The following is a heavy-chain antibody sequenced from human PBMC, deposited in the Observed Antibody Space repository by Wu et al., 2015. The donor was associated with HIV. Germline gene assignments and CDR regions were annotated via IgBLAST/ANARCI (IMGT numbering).Heavy chain of an antibody. CDR3: ARWGSDGTYYYDSSGYSS. CDR2: IIPIFGTA. V-gene: IGHV1-69*13. J-gene: IGHJ4*02. Sequence: QVQLVQSGAEVKKPGSSVKVSCKASGGTFSSYAISWVRQAPGQGLEWMGRIIPIFGTANYAQKFQGRVTITADESTSTAYMELSSLRSEDTAVYYCARWGSDGTYYYDSSGYSSWGQGTLVTVSS. CDR1: GGTFSSYA. D-gene: IGHD3-22*01.